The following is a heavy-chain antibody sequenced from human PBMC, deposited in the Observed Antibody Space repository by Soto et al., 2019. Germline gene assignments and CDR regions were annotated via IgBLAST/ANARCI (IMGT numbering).Heavy chain of an antibody. V-gene: IGHV1-46*01. J-gene: IGHJ6*02. D-gene: IGHD3-10*01. Sequence: ASVKFSCKASGYTFTSYYMHWVRQGPGQGLEWMGIINPSGGSTSYAQKFQGRVTMTRDTSTSTVYMELSSLRSEDTAVYYCARDLVGGGSSYYYGMDVWGQGTTVTVSS. CDR3: ARDLVGGGSSYYYGMDV. CDR1: GYTFTSYY. CDR2: INPSGGST.